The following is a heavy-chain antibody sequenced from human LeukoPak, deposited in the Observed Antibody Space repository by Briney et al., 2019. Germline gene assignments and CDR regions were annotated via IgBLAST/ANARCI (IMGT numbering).Heavy chain of an antibody. J-gene: IGHJ6*03. Sequence: GGSLRLSCAASGFTFSDYYMSWIRQAPGKGLEWVSYISSSGSTIYYADSVEGRFTISRDNAKNSLYLQMNSLRAEDTAVYYCAKGCCIHFPPRQYYYYMDVWGKGTTVTVSS. D-gene: IGHD2-8*01. CDR3: AKGCCIHFPPRQYYYYMDV. V-gene: IGHV3-11*01. CDR1: GFTFSDYY. CDR2: ISSSGSTI.